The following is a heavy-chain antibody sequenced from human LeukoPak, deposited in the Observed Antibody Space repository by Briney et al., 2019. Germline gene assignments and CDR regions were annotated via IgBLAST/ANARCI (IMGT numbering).Heavy chain of an antibody. Sequence: SETLSLTCTVSGGSISSYYWSWIRQPPGKGLEWIGYIYYSGSTNYNPSLKSRVTISVDTSKNQFSLKLSSVTAADTAVYYCARDRLDSSSWYVPAVWGXXFDPXXQGXLVTV. CDR3: ARDRLDSSSWYVPAVWGXXFDP. V-gene: IGHV4-59*01. CDR2: IYYSGST. J-gene: IGHJ5*02. CDR1: GGSISSYY. D-gene: IGHD6-13*01.